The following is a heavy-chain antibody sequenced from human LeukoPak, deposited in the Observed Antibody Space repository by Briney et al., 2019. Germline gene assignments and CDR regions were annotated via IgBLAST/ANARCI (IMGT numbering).Heavy chain of an antibody. J-gene: IGHJ6*02. D-gene: IGHD2-21*02. CDR1: GFTFSNYW. Sequence: PGGSLRLSCAASGFTFSNYWMNWVRQAPGKGLQWLANIKQDGTVQHYVDSVKGRFTISRDNAKNSLFLQMNSLRAEDTALYYCARDYTATGAMDVWGQGTTVTVS. V-gene: IGHV3-7*01. CDR2: IKQDGTVQ. CDR3: ARDYTATGAMDV.